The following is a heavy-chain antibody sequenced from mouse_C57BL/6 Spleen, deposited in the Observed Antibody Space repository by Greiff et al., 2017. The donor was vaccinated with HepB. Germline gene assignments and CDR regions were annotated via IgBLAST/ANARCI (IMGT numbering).Heavy chain of an antibody. CDR1: GYTFTSYW. CDR3: ARGTTAPYFDY. J-gene: IGHJ2*01. Sequence: VNVVESGAELAKPGASVKLSCKASGYTFTSYWMHWVKQRPGQGLEWIGYINPSSGYTKYNQKFKDKATLTADKSSSTAYMQLSSLTYEDSAVYYCARGTTAPYFDYWGQGTTLTVSS. V-gene: IGHV1-7*01. CDR2: INPSSGYT. D-gene: IGHD1-2*01.